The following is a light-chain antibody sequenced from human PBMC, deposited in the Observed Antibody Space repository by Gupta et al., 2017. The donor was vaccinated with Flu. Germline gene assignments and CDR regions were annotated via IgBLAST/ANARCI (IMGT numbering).Light chain of an antibody. J-gene: IGKJ1*01. CDR3: VQSKYFPCT. Sequence: TVMTQTPLASPVTLGQPASISCRSSQSLEHSNGKTYLSWLQQRPGQPPRLLIHMSSNRVSGVPDKFSGSGAGTDFTLRISRGEAEDVGIYYCVQSKYFPCTFGQGTKVEIE. V-gene: IGKV2-24*01. CDR1: QSLEHSNGKTY. CDR2: MSS.